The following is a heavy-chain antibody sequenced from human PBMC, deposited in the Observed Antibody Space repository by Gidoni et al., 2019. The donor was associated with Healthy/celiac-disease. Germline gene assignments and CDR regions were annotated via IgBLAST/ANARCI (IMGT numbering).Heavy chain of an antibody. CDR1: GFTFSSYG. CDR3: AREWFGEPPLSGMDV. Sequence: QVQLVESGGGVVQPGRSLRLSCAASGFTFSSYGMNWVRQAPGKGLEWVAVIWYDGSNKYYADSVKGRFTITRDNSKNTLYLQMNSLRAEDTAVYYCAREWFGEPPLSGMDVWGQGTTVTVSS. CDR2: IWYDGSNK. J-gene: IGHJ6*02. D-gene: IGHD3-10*01. V-gene: IGHV3-33*01.